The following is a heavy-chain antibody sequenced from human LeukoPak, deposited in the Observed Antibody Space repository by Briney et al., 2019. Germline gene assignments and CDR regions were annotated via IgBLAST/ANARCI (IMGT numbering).Heavy chain of an antibody. CDR2: INHSGST. J-gene: IGHJ5*02. Sequence: SETLSLTCAANGGSFSDYYWAWIRQPPGKGLEWIGEINHSGSTNYNPSLKSRVTISVDTSKNQFSLKLSSVTAADTAVYYCARVQIGYSGYDEKDWFDPGAREPWSPSPQ. CDR3: ARVQIGYSGYDEKDWFDP. V-gene: IGHV4-34*01. CDR1: GGSFSDYY. D-gene: IGHD5-12*01.